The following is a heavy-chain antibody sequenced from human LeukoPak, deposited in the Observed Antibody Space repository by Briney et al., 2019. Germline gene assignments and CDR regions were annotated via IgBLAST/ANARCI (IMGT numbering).Heavy chain of an antibody. D-gene: IGHD4-17*01. V-gene: IGHV3-33*01. CDR3: ARDTVGFFDY. CDR2: IWFDGSNK. J-gene: IGHJ4*02. Sequence: GGSLRLSCAASGFTFNSYGMHWVRQAPGKGLEWVSLIWFDGSNKFYGDSVKGRFTISRDNSKNTVYLQMNSLRAEDTAVYYCARDTVGFFDYWGQGTLVTVSS. CDR1: GFTFNSYG.